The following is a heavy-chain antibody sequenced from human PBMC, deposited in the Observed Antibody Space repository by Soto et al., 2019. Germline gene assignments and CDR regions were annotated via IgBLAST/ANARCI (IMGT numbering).Heavy chain of an antibody. CDR3: ARMSYFYDKWYFDL. CDR1: GACINNNDYY. D-gene: IGHD3-22*01. CDR2: VYYSGTT. Sequence: PSETLSLTCTVCGACINNNDYYWSWILQTPGKGLEWIGYVYYSGTTDYIPSPKSRLSMSIDKSQNQFTLKLNSVTAEDTATYYCARMSYFYDKWYFDLWGRGTLVTVSS. J-gene: IGHJ2*01. V-gene: IGHV4-30-4*02.